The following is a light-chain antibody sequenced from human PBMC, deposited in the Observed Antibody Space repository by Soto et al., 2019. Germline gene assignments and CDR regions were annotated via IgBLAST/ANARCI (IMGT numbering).Light chain of an antibody. CDR2: KAS. CDR3: QQYNSYCT. CDR1: QSISSW. Sequence: DIQMTQSPSTLSASVGDRVTITCRASQSISSWLAWYQQKPGKAPKLLIYKASSLESGVPSRFSGSGSGTEFTLTISSLQPDDFANYYCQQYNSYCTFGQGTKV. J-gene: IGKJ1*01. V-gene: IGKV1-5*03.